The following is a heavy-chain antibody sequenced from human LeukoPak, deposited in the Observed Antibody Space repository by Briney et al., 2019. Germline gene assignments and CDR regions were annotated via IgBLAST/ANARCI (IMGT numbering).Heavy chain of an antibody. CDR3: ATIKNIVVVVADSGYYGMDV. D-gene: IGHD2-15*01. Sequence: PGGSLRLSCAASGFTVSSNYMSWVRQAPGKGLEWVSVIYSGGSTYYADSVKGRFTISRDNSKNTLYLQMNSLRAEDTAVYYCATIKNIVVVVADSGYYGMDVWGQGTTVTVSS. CDR1: GFTVSSNY. J-gene: IGHJ6*02. V-gene: IGHV3-66*01. CDR2: IYSGGST.